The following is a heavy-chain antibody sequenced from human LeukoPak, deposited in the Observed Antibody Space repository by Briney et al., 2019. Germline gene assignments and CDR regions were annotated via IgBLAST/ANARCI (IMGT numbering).Heavy chain of an antibody. Sequence: ASVKVSCKASGYTFTGFYMHWVRQAPGQGLEWMGWINPNNGDTNYAQKFQGRVTMTRDTSISTAYMELSRLRSDDTAVYYCARDRGRAMGVDYWGQGTLVTVSS. V-gene: IGHV1-2*02. CDR2: INPNNGDT. CDR3: ARDRGRAMGVDY. CDR1: GYTFTGFY. D-gene: IGHD3-16*01. J-gene: IGHJ4*02.